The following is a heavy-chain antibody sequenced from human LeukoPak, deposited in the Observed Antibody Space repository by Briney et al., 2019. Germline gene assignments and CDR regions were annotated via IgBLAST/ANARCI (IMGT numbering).Heavy chain of an antibody. D-gene: IGHD4-11*01. J-gene: IGHJ4*02. V-gene: IGHV3-21*01. Sequence: GGSLRLSCAASGFTFSSYSMNWVRQAPGKGLEWVSFISSSSSYIYYADSVKGRFTISRDNAKNSVYLQMNSLRAEDTAVYFCARDGAYSSFDYWGQGTLVAVSS. CDR1: GFTFSSYS. CDR2: ISSSSSYI. CDR3: ARDGAYSSFDY.